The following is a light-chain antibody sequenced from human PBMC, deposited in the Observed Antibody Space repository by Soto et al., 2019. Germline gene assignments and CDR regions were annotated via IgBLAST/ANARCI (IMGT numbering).Light chain of an antibody. CDR1: QSVSSN. Sequence: IVLTQSPATLSLSPGERATPSCRASQSVSSNLAWYQQKPGQAPSLLIYDISARATGIPTRLSGSGSGTEFTLTISSLQSEDFATYYCQQLNSPLTFGQGTRLEI. CDR3: QQLNSPLT. J-gene: IGKJ5*01. CDR2: DIS. V-gene: IGKV3D-15*01.